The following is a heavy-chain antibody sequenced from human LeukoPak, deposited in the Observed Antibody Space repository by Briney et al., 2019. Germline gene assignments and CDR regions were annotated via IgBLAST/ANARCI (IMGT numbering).Heavy chain of an antibody. V-gene: IGHV3-23*01. D-gene: IGHD3-22*01. CDR2: IGASGEST. CDR1: GFTFSVAA. Sequence: GGSLRLSCAASGFTFSVAAMTWVRQAPGKGLEWVSLIGASGESTYYADSVKGRFTISRDNSKNTLSLQMNSLRAEDTAVYYCATSGYNYYYGMDVWGQGTTVTVSS. J-gene: IGHJ6*02. CDR3: ATSGYNYYYGMDV.